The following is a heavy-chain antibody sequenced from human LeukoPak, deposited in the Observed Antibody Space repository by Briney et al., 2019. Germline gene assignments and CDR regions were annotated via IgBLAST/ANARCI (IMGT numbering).Heavy chain of an antibody. CDR3: ARDPLFDY. Sequence: PSQTLSLTCTVSGVSISSGSYYWRWIRQPAGKGLEWIGRIYTSGSTNYNPSLKSRVTISVDTSKNQFSLKLSSVTAADTAVYYCARDPLFDYWGQGTLVTVSS. J-gene: IGHJ4*02. CDR2: IYTSGST. V-gene: IGHV4-61*02. CDR1: GVSISSGSYY.